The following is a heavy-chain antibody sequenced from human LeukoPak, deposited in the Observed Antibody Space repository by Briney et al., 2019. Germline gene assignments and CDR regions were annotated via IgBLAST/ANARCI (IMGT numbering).Heavy chain of an antibody. V-gene: IGHV3-21*01. CDR2: ISSSSSYI. CDR1: GFTFSSYS. CDR3: ARDNLRYRRYYYYMDV. D-gene: IGHD1-26*01. J-gene: IGHJ6*03. Sequence: PGGSLRLSCAASGFTFSSYSMNWVRQAPGKGLEWVSSISSSSSYIYYADSVKGRFTISRDNAKNSLYLQMNSLRAEDTAVYYCARDNLRYRRYYYYMDVWGKGTTVTVSS.